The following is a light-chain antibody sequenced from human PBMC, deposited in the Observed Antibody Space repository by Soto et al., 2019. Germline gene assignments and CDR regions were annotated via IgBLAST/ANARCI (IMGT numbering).Light chain of an antibody. V-gene: IGKV2D-29*02. CDR2: EVS. CDR3: MQSTQLPPT. J-gene: IGKJ5*01. Sequence: EIVMTQSPLTLSVTPGQPASISCKSSQSPLTITRETFLFWYHQKPGQSPQLLIYEVSTRVSGVPDRFSGSGSGTDFTPEISRVETDDVGIYYCMQSTQLPPTFGQGTRLE. CDR1: QSPLTITRETF.